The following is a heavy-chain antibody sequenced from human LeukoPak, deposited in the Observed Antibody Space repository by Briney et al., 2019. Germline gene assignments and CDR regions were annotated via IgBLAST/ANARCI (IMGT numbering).Heavy chain of an antibody. D-gene: IGHD2-2*01. CDR1: GFTFSSYA. CDR3: AKTKISRTTTCPYYFDY. V-gene: IGHV3-23*01. CDR2: ISGSAGST. Sequence: GGSLRLSCAVSGFTFSSYAMSWVRQAPGKGLEWVSAISGSAGSTYYADSVKGRFTISRDNSKNTLYLQMNSLRAEDTAVYYCAKTKISRTTTCPYYFDYWGQGTLVTVSS. J-gene: IGHJ4*02.